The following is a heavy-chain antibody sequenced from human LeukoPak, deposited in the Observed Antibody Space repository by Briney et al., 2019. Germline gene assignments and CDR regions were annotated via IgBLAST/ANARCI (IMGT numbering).Heavy chain of an antibody. V-gene: IGHV4-39*07. D-gene: IGHD6-6*01. CDR3: ARAIAARPQLYSSRRRNWFDP. CDR1: GGSISSSSYY. CDR2: IYYSGST. Sequence: SETLSLTCTVSGGSISSSSYYWGWIRQPPGKGLEWIGSIYYSGSTYYNPSLKSRVTISVDTSKNQFSLKLSSVTAADTAVYYCARAIAARPQLYSSRRRNWFDPWGQGTLVTVSS. J-gene: IGHJ5*02.